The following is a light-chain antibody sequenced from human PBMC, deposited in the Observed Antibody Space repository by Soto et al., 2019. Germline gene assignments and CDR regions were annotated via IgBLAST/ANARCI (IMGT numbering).Light chain of an antibody. Sequence: QAVVTQPPSVSGAPGQRVTLSCTGNSSNLGAGYDVHWYQQLPGAAPKLVIFGNRNRPSGVPERFSGSKSGTSASLAITGLKAEDEADYYCQAYDYSLNASVFGGGTKLTVL. CDR1: SSNLGAGYD. J-gene: IGLJ3*02. CDR3: QAYDYSLNASV. CDR2: GNR. V-gene: IGLV1-40*01.